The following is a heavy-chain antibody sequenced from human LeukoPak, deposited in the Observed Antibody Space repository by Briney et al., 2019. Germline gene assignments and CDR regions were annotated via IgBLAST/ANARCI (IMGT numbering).Heavy chain of an antibody. V-gene: IGHV3-7*01. CDR2: IKQDGSEK. CDR3: ARDVEYSGSWYAFDY. D-gene: IGHD6-13*01. J-gene: IGHJ4*02. CDR1: GFMFNDFW. Sequence: GGSLRLSCTASGFMFNDFWMSWVRQAPGKGLEWVANIKQDGSEKYYVDSVKGRFTISRDNAKNSLYLQMNSLRAEDTAVYYCARDVEYSGSWYAFDYWGQGTLVTVSS.